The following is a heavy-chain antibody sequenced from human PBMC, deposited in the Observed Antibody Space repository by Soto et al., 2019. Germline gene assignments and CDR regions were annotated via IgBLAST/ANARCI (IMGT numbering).Heavy chain of an antibody. V-gene: IGHV4-39*01. Sequence: PSETLSLTCTVSGGSISSSSYYWGWIRQPPGKGLDWIGSIYYSGTTYYNPSLNSRVTVSVDTPKNQFSLKVTSVTAADTAVYYCARLHGYCISSSCHGHYAMDVWGQGTTVNVSS. CDR1: GGSISSSSYY. CDR3: ARLHGYCISSSCHGHYAMDV. CDR2: IYYSGTT. D-gene: IGHD2-2*01. J-gene: IGHJ6*02.